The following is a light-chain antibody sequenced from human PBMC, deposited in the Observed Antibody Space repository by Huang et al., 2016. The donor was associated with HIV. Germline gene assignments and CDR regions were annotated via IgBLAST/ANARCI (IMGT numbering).Light chain of an antibody. V-gene: IGKV1-39*01. CDR2: GAS. Sequence: DIQLTQSPSSLSASVADRVTITCRASQTITTYLNCYQQKPGKAPHLLIYGASNLQSGVPSRFSGSGSGTEFTLIISGLQPEDFATYYCQQTYTFPAFGRGTKVEIK. CDR1: QTITTY. J-gene: IGKJ1*01. CDR3: QQTYTFPA.